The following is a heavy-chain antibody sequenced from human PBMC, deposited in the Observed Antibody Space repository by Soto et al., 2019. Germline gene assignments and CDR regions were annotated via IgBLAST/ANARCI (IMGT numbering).Heavy chain of an antibody. V-gene: IGHV3-74*01. CDR1: GFTFSSYW. CDR3: SRVGGSTWH. Sequence: VHPGGSLRLSCAASGFTFSSYWMHWVRQAPGKGLVWVSRINSDGSSTNYADFVKGRFAISRDNAKNTLYLQMNSLRVEDTAVYYCSRVGGSTWHWGQGTLVTVSS. CDR2: INSDGSST. J-gene: IGHJ4*02. D-gene: IGHD1-26*01.